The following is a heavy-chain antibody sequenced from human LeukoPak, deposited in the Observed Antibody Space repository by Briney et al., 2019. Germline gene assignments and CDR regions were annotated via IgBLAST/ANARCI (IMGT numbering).Heavy chain of an antibody. CDR2: MNPNSGNT. J-gene: IGHJ6*03. CDR3: ARVLTPSGYYGYYYYYMDV. D-gene: IGHD3-22*01. CDR1: GYTFTCYD. V-gene: IGHV1-8*03. Sequence: ASVKVSCKASGYTFTCYDINWVRQATGQGLEWMGWMNPNSGNTGYAQKFQGRVTITRNTSISTAYMELSSLRSEDTAVYYCARVLTPSGYYGYYYYYMDVWGKGTTVTVSS.